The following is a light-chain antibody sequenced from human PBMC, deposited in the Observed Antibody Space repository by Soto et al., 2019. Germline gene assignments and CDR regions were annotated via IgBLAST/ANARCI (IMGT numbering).Light chain of an antibody. CDR2: GAS. CDR3: QQYNNWPPWT. CDR1: QTVRNN. Sequence: EFVLTQSPGTLSLSPGERATLSCRASQTVRNNYLAWYQQKPGQAPRLLIYGASTRATGIPARFSGSGSGTDFTLTISSLQSEDFAVYYCQQYNNWPPWTFGQGTKVDI. V-gene: IGKV3-15*01. J-gene: IGKJ1*01.